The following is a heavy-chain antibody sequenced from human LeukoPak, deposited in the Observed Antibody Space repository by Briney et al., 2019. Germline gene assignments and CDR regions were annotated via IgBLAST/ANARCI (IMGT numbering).Heavy chain of an antibody. CDR2: IIPILGIA. CDR1: GGTFSSYA. J-gene: IGHJ4*02. CDR3: AISRPYYYDSSGYLTGVFDY. V-gene: IGHV1-69*04. Sequence: SVKVSCKASGGTFSSYAISWVRQAPGQGLEWMGRIIPILGIANYAQKFQGRVTITADKSTSTAYMELSSLRSEDTAVYYCAISRPYYYDSSGYLTGVFDYWGQGTLVTVSS. D-gene: IGHD3-22*01.